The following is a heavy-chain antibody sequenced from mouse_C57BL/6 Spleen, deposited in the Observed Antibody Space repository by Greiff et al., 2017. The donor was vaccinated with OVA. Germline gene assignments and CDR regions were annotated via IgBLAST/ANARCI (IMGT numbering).Heavy chain of an antibody. V-gene: IGHV3-6*01. CDR1: GYSITSGYY. J-gene: IGHJ3*01. D-gene: IGHD1-1*01. Sequence: EVQLQESGPGLVKPSQSLSLTCSVTGYSITSGYYWNWIRQFPGNKLEWMGYISYDGRNNYNPSLKNRISITRDTSKNQFFLKLNSVTTEDTATYYCARSYYGSSYGFAYWGQGTLVTVSA. CDR3: ARSYYGSSYGFAY. CDR2: ISYDGRN.